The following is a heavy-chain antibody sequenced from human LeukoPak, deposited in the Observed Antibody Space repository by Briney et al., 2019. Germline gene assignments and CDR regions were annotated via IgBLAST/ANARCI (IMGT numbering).Heavy chain of an antibody. J-gene: IGHJ5*02. V-gene: IGHV4-39*07. Sequence: SETLSLTCTVSGGSISSSSYYWGWIRQPPGKGLEWIGNIYYSGSTYYNPSLESRVTMSLDTSKNQFSLKLNSVTAADTAVYYCARGYSSSWYLNWFDPWGQGTLVTVSS. CDR2: IYYSGST. D-gene: IGHD6-13*01. CDR1: GGSISSSSYY. CDR3: ARGYSSSWYLNWFDP.